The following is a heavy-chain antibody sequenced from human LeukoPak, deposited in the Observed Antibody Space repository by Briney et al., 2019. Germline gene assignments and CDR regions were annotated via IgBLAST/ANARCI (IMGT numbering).Heavy chain of an antibody. D-gene: IGHD3-22*01. Sequence: SETLSLTCAVYGGSFSGYYWSWIRQPPGKGLKWIGEINHSGSTNYNPSLKSRVTISVDTSKNQFSLKLSSVTAADTAVYYCASRYYDSSGYHAVDYWGQGTLVTVSS. CDR2: INHSGST. J-gene: IGHJ4*02. V-gene: IGHV4-34*01. CDR3: ASRYYDSSGYHAVDY. CDR1: GGSFSGYY.